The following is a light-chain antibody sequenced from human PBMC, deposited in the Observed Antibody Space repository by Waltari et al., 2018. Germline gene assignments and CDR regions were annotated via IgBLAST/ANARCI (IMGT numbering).Light chain of an antibody. V-gene: IGKV1-39*01. CDR2: AAS. J-gene: IGKJ2*01. Sequence: IQMTQSPSSLSASLGDRVTITCRASQSISSYLNWYQQKPGKAPKLLIYAASSLQSGGPSRFSGSGSGTDFTLTISSLQPEDFATYYCQQSYSTPHTFGQGTKLEIK. CDR3: QQSYSTPHT. CDR1: QSISSY.